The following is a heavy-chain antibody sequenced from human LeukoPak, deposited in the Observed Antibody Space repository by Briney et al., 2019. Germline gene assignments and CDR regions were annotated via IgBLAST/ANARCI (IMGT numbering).Heavy chain of an antibody. CDR2: IYYSGST. J-gene: IGHJ3*02. CDR3: ARSGPRSYYDFWSGIDAFDI. V-gene: IGHV4-59*01. Sequence: PSETLSLTCTVSGGSISSYYWSWIRQPPGEGLEWIGYIYYSGSTNYNPSLKSRVTISVDTSKNQFSLKLSSVTAADTAVYYCARSGPRSYYDFWSGIDAFDIWGQGTMVTVSS. CDR1: GGSISSYY. D-gene: IGHD3-3*01.